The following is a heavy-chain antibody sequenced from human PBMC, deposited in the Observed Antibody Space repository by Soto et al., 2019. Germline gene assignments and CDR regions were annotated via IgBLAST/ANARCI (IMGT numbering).Heavy chain of an antibody. Sequence: GGSLRLSCAASGFTFSNAWMSWVRQAPGKGLEWVGRIKSKTDGGTTDYAAHVKGRFTISRDDSKNTLYLQMNSLKTEDTAVYYCTTASIVVVPAAAKRHNYYYYYMDVWGKGTTVTVSS. CDR3: TTASIVVVPAAAKRHNYYYYYMDV. CDR1: GFTFSNAW. D-gene: IGHD2-2*01. J-gene: IGHJ6*03. V-gene: IGHV3-15*01. CDR2: IKSKTDGGTT.